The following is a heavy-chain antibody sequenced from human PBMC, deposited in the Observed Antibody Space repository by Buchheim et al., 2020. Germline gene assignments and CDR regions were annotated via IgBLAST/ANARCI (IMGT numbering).Heavy chain of an antibody. V-gene: IGHV4-30-2*01. CDR2: IYHSGST. J-gene: IGHJ5*02. Sequence: QLQLQESGSGLVKPSQTLSLTCAVSGGSISSGGYSWSWIRQPPGKGLEWIGYIYHSGSTYYNPSLKSRVTISVDRSKNQFSLKLSSVTAADTAVYYCTGLIGYCSGGSCYSNWFDPWGQGTL. CDR3: TGLIGYCSGGSCYSNWFDP. CDR1: GGSISSGGYS. D-gene: IGHD2-15*01.